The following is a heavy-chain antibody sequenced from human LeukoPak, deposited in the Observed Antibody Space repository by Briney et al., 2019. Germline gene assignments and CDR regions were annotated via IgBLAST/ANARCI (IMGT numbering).Heavy chain of an antibody. Sequence: GGSLRLSCAASGFTFSSYAMHWVRQAPGKGLEWVAVISYDGSNKYYADSVKGRFTISRENSKNTLYLQMNSLRAEDTAVYYCARDGSIAAAGTYYYYFYYMDVWGKGTTVTVSS. D-gene: IGHD6-13*01. CDR3: ARDGSIAAAGTYYYYFYYMDV. V-gene: IGHV3-30*04. J-gene: IGHJ6*03. CDR2: ISYDGSNK. CDR1: GFTFSSYA.